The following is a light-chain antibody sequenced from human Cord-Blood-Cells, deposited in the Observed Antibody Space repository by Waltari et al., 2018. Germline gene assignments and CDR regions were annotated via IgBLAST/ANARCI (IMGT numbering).Light chain of an antibody. J-gene: IGLJ3*02. CDR2: GKN. Sequence: SSELTQDPAVSVALGQTSRITCQGDSLRSYYASRYQQKPGQAPVLVIHGKNNRHSGIPDRFSGSSSGSTASLNIAGAQAEDEAGYYRSSRERSGNHLVCGGVTKLTVL. CDR3: SSRERSGNHLV. V-gene: IGLV3-19*01. CDR1: SLRSYY.